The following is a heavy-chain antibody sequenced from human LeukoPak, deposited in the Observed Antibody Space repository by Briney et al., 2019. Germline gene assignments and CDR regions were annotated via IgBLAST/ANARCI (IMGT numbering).Heavy chain of an antibody. CDR1: GFTFSGSA. CDR3: TRRIDSYGYPY. V-gene: IGHV3-73*01. J-gene: IGHJ4*02. Sequence: PGGSLRLSCAASGFTFSGSAMHWVRQASGKGLEWVGRIRSKANSYATAYAASVKGRFTISRDDSKNTAYLQMNSLKTEGTAVYYCTRRIDSYGYPYWGQGTLVTVSS. CDR2: IRSKANSYAT. D-gene: IGHD5-18*01.